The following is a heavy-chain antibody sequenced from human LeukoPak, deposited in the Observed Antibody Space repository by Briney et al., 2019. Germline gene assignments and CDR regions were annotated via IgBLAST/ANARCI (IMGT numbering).Heavy chain of an antibody. Sequence: GGSLRLSCAASGFTFSSYSMHWVRQAPGKGLEWVAFIRYDGSNKYYADSVKGRFTISRDNSKNTLYLQMNSLRAEDTAVYYCARDERYYDFWSGFPWFDPWGQGTLVTVSS. CDR1: GFTFSSYS. CDR3: ARDERYYDFWSGFPWFDP. D-gene: IGHD3-3*01. J-gene: IGHJ5*02. CDR2: IRYDGSNK. V-gene: IGHV3-30*02.